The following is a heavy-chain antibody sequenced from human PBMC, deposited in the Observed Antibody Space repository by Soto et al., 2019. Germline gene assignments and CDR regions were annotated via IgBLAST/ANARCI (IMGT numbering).Heavy chain of an antibody. J-gene: IGHJ3*02. V-gene: IGHV3-23*01. Sequence: GGSLRLSFAASGFIFSTYAMNWVRQAPGKGLEWVSAISNSGGSTYYAESVRGRFTISRDNSINTLFLIMSALRTEDTAVYYCAHPRGYGVFDAVDIWGQGTRVTVSS. D-gene: IGHD4-17*01. CDR1: GFIFSTYA. CDR2: ISNSGGST. CDR3: AHPRGYGVFDAVDI.